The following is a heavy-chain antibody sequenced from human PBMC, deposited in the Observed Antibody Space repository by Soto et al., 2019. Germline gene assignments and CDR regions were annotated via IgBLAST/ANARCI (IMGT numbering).Heavy chain of an antibody. CDR3: ARQEGAAFYYDGMDV. V-gene: IGHV3-74*01. Sequence: EVQLVESGGGLVQPGGSLRLSCAASGFTFSSYWMHWVRQAPGKGLVWVSRINSDGSITSYADSVKGRCTISRDNAKNTLYLHMNRLRAEDTAVYYCARQEGAAFYYDGMDVWGQGTTVTVSS. CDR2: INSDGSIT. CDR1: GFTFSSYW. J-gene: IGHJ6*02.